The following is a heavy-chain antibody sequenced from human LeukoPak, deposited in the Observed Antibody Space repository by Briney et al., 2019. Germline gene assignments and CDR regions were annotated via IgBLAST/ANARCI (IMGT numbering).Heavy chain of an antibody. CDR2: ISYDGSIK. J-gene: IGHJ4*02. D-gene: IGHD1-26*01. Sequence: GGSLRLSCAASGFTFNSHTLYWVRQAPGKGLGWVALISYDGSIKHYADSVKGRFTISRDNSRNTLYLQMNSLKTEDTAVYYCTTDLVISGSYFFDYWGQGTLVTVSS. CDR3: TTDLVISGSYFFDY. V-gene: IGHV3-30-3*01. CDR1: GFTFNSHT.